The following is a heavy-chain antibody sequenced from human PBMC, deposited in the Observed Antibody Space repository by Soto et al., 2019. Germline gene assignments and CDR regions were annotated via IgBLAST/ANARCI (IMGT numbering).Heavy chain of an antibody. CDR3: ARDRGDSSGYSLGFDP. CDR2: IIPIFGTA. V-gene: IGHV1-69*01. D-gene: IGHD3-22*01. J-gene: IGHJ5*02. CDR1: GGTFSSYA. Sequence: QVQLVQSGAEVKKPGSSVKVSCKASGGTFSSYAISWVRQAPGQGLEWMGGIIPIFGTANYAQKFQGRVTINADESTSTGYMELSSLRSEGTAVYYCARDRGDSSGYSLGFDPCGQGTPVTVSS.